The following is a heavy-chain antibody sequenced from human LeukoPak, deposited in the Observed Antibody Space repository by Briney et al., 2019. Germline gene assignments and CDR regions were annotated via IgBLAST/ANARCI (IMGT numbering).Heavy chain of an antibody. Sequence: GGSLGLSCAASGFTFSTYGMQWVRQAPGKGLEWVAVIWYDGSKTYYADSVKGRFTISRDNSKNTMYLQMNSLRDEDTAVFFCARSGGRGWYPADYWGQGTLVTVSS. CDR1: GFTFSTYG. D-gene: IGHD6-19*01. V-gene: IGHV3-33*01. CDR3: ARSGGRGWYPADY. J-gene: IGHJ4*02. CDR2: IWYDGSKT.